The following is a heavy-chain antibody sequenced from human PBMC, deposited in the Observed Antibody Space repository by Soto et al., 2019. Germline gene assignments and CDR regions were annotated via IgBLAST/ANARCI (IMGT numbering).Heavy chain of an antibody. CDR1: GYTFTXXX. D-gene: IGHD5-12*01. CDR2: ISAYNGNT. CDR3: ARDSRVATIAQSPYYYYYGMDV. J-gene: IGHJ6*02. Sequence: GASVKVSCKASGYTFTXXXXXXXXXXXXQXLEWMXWISAYNGNTNYAQKLQGRVTMTTDTSTSTAYMELRSLRSDDTAVYYCARDSRVATIAQSPYYYYYGMDVWGQGTTVTVSS. V-gene: IGHV1-18*01.